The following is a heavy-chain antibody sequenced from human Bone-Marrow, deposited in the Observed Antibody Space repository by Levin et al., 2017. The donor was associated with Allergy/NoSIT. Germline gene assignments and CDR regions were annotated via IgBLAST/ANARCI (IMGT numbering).Heavy chain of an antibody. J-gene: IGHJ3*02. V-gene: IGHV3-33*06. CDR3: AKPDIAVVVSADGFDI. CDR2: IVADGSKR. CDR1: GFSFRSYG. Sequence: PGGSLRLSCAASGFSFRSYGMHWVRQTPDKGLDWVAVIVADGSKRYYADSVRGRFTISRDNSNNALYLKMDSLRAEDTAVYFCAKPDIAVVVSADGFDIWGQGTMVTVSS. D-gene: IGHD2-15*01.